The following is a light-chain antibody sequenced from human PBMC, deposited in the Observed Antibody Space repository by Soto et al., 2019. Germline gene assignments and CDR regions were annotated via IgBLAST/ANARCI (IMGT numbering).Light chain of an antibody. CDR3: SSYTTSSALV. V-gene: IGLV2-14*02. CDR2: EGT. CDR1: SSDIGTYDL. J-gene: IGLJ2*01. Sequence: QSVLTQPASMSGSPGQSITISCTGTSSDIGTYDLVSWYQQHPGKAPKLLIYEGTKRPSGVSSRFSGSKSGNTASLTISGLQTEDEADYYCSSYTTSSALVFGGGTKVTVL.